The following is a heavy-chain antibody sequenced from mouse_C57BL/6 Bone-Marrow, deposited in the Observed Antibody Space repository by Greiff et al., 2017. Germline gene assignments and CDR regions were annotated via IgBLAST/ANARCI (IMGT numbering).Heavy chain of an antibody. Sequence: VQLQQSGAELVRPGASVKLSCKASGYTFTDYYINWVKQRPGQGLEWIARIYPGSGNTYYNEKVKGKATLTAEKSSSTAYMQLSSLTAEDSAFYFCARGYYSYAMDYWGQGTSVTVSS. V-gene: IGHV1-76*01. CDR1: GYTFTDYY. CDR2: IYPGSGNT. J-gene: IGHJ4*01. CDR3: ARGYYSYAMDY. D-gene: IGHD2-12*01.